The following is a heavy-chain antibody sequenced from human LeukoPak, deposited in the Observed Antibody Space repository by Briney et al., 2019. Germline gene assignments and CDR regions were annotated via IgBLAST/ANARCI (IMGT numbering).Heavy chain of an antibody. Sequence: GGSLRLSCAASGFTFSNYVMSWVRQAPGKGLEWVSTIGGSGGRTYYADSVKGRFTISRDNSKNTLYLQMNSLRAEDTAVYYCAKDQAGAFDYWGQGTLVTVSS. V-gene: IGHV3-23*01. CDR2: IGGSGGRT. CDR1: GFTFSNYV. CDR3: AKDQAGAFDY. D-gene: IGHD6-13*01. J-gene: IGHJ4*02.